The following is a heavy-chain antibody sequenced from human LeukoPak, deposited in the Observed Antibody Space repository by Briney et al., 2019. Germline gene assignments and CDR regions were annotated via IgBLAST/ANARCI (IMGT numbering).Heavy chain of an antibody. V-gene: IGHV3-33*01. CDR3: ARTNYYDSSGFSEFDY. Sequence: GGSLRLSCAASGFTFSSYGMHWVRQAPGKGLEWVAVIWYDGSNKYYADSVKGRFTISRDNSKNTLYLQMNSLRAEDTAVYYCARTNYYDSSGFSEFDYWGQGTLVTVSP. CDR2: IWYDGSNK. D-gene: IGHD3-22*01. J-gene: IGHJ4*02. CDR1: GFTFSSYG.